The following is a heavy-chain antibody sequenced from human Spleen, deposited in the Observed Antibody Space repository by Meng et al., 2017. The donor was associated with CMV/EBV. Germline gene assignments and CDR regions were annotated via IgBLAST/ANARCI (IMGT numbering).Heavy chain of an antibody. V-gene: IGHV3-74*01. CDR3: ARDIPTYNFDY. D-gene: IGHD2-21*01. CDR2: LNSDGRTT. Sequence: GGSLRLSCVASGLTFSNYRMHWVRQAPGKGLVWVSRLNSDGRTTSYADFVKGRFTISRDDAQNTLYLQMNSLRAEDTAVYYCARDIPTYNFDYWGQGTLVTVSS. J-gene: IGHJ4*02. CDR1: GLTFSNYR.